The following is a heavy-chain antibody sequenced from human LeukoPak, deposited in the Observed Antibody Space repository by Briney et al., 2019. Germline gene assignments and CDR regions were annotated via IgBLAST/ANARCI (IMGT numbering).Heavy chain of an antibody. V-gene: IGHV4-59*01. CDR3: ARAIAVAGPSSLTD. J-gene: IGHJ4*02. Sequence: SETLSLTCTVSGGSISSYYWSWIRQPPGKGLEWIGYIYYSGSTNYNPSLKSRVTISVDTSKNQFSLKLSSVTAADTAVYYCARAIAVAGPSSLTDWGQGTLVTVSS. CDR1: GGSISSYY. D-gene: IGHD6-19*01. CDR2: IYYSGST.